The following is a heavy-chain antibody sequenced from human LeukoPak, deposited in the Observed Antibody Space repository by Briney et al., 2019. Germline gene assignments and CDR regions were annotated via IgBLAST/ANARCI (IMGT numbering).Heavy chain of an antibody. J-gene: IGHJ4*02. CDR3: AKEVHDSSGYYFLPFDY. D-gene: IGHD3-22*01. V-gene: IGHV3-23*01. CDR1: GFTFSSYA. Sequence: GGSLRLSCAASGFTFSSYAMSWVRQAPGKGLEWVSAISGSGGSTYYADSVKGRSTISRDNSKNTLYLQMNSLRAEDTAVYYCAKEVHDSSGYYFLPFDYWGQGTLVTVSS. CDR2: ISGSGGST.